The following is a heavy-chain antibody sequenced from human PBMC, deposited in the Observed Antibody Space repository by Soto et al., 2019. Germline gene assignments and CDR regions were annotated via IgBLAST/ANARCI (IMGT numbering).Heavy chain of an antibody. CDR1: GGSISSYY. J-gene: IGHJ6*03. V-gene: IGHV4-59*01. CDR2: IYYSGST. CDR3: ASLGYCSSTSCSRTPYYHYMDV. Sequence: PSETLSLTCTVSGGSISSYYWSWIRQPPGKGLEWIGYIYYSGSTNYNPSLKSRVTISVDTSKNQFSLKLSSVTAADTAVYYCASLGYCSSTSCSRTPYYHYMDVWGKGTTVTVSS. D-gene: IGHD2-2*01.